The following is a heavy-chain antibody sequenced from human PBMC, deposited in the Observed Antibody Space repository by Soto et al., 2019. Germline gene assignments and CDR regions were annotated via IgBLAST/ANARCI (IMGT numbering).Heavy chain of an antibody. CDR3: ARDLISSSRGGSYLSY. D-gene: IGHD1-26*01. Sequence: QVQLVESGGGVVQPGRSLRLSCAASGFTFSSYGMHWVRQAPGKGLEWVAVIWHDGSNKYYVDSVKGRFTISRDNSKNTLYLQKNSLRAEDTAVNYCARDLISSSRGGSYLSYWGQGTLGTGSS. V-gene: IGHV3-33*01. J-gene: IGHJ4*02. CDR2: IWHDGSNK. CDR1: GFTFSSYG.